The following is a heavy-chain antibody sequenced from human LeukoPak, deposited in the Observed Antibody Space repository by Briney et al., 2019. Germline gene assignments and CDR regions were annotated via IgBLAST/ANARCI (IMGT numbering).Heavy chain of an antibody. CDR3: ARKHRWNGLYFDY. CDR1: DYSISSSNW. CDR2: IHYSGPT. V-gene: IGHV4-28*01. J-gene: IGHJ4*02. Sequence: PSETLSLTCAVSDYSISSSNWWGWVRQPPGKGLEWIGYIHYSGPTYYNPSLLSRVTMSVDTSKNQFSLRLSSVTAVDTAVYYCARKHRWNGLYFDYWGQGILVTVSS. D-gene: IGHD1-1*01.